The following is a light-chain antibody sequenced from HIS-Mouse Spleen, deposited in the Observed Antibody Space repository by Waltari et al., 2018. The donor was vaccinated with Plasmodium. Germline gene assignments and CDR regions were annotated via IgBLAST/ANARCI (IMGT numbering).Light chain of an antibody. Sequence: QLVLTQSPSASASLGASVKLTCTLSSGHSSYAIAWPQQQPGKGPRYLMKLNSDGSHSKGDGIPDRFSGSSSGAERYLTISSLQSEEEADYYCQTWGTGMGVFGGGTKLTVL. J-gene: IGLJ2*01. CDR1: SGHSSYA. CDR2: LNSDGSH. V-gene: IGLV4-69*01. CDR3: QTWGTGMGV.